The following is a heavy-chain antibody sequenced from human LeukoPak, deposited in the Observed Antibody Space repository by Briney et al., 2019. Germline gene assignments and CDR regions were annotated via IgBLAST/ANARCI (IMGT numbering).Heavy chain of an antibody. V-gene: IGHV4-59*08. Sequence: PSETLSLTCTVSGGSISSYYWSWIRQPPGKGLEWIGYIYYSGSTNYNPSLKSRVTISVGTSKNQFSLKLSSVTAADTAVYYCARGRATVTQGGYFDYWGQGTLVTVSS. CDR1: GGSISSYY. CDR3: ARGRATVTQGGYFDY. CDR2: IYYSGST. J-gene: IGHJ4*02. D-gene: IGHD4-17*01.